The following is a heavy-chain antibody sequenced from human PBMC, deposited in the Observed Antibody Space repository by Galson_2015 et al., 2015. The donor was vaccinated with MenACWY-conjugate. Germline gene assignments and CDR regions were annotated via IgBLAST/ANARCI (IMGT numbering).Heavy chain of an antibody. V-gene: IGHV3-23*01. D-gene: IGHD3-10*01. CDR1: GFTFSSYA. Sequence: SLRLSCAASGFTFSSYAMTWVRQAPGKGLEWVSTISGGTTYYAASVQGRFIISRDNSKKTLFLQMNSLRAEDTAAYYCAKVWFGLSYFDC. CDR3: AKVWFGLSYFDC. CDR2: ISGGTT. J-gene: IGHJ4*01.